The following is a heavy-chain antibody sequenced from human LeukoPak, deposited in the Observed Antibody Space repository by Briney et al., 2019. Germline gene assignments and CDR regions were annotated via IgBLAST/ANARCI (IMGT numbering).Heavy chain of an antibody. CDR1: GYTFTGYY. CDR3: ARDRIGHIAARPDDAFDI. CDR2: INPNSGGT. V-gene: IGHV1-2*02. D-gene: IGHD6-6*01. J-gene: IGHJ3*02. Sequence: ASVKVSCKASGYTFTGYYMHWVRQAPGQGLEWMGWINPNSGGTNYAQKFQGRVTMTRDTSISTAYMELSRLRSDDTAVYYCARDRIGHIAARPDDAFDIWGQGTMVTVSS.